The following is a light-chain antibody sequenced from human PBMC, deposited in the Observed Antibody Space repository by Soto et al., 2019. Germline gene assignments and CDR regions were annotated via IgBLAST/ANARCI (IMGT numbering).Light chain of an antibody. CDR1: SSDVGSYNL. Sequence: SALTQPASVSGSPGQSITISCTGTSSDVGSYNLVSWYQQYPGKAPKLMIYEGSKRPSGVSDRFSGSKSGNTASLTISGLQAEDEADYFCCSYAGTSTFEVFGGGTKLTVL. J-gene: IGLJ3*02. CDR2: EGS. V-gene: IGLV2-23*03. CDR3: CSYAGTSTFEV.